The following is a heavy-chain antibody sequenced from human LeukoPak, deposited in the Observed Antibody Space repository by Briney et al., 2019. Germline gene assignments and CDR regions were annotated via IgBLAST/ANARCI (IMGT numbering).Heavy chain of an antibody. CDR1: GFTFATYV. CDR3: AKGISADGYNFERGADY. J-gene: IGHJ4*02. V-gene: IGHV3-23*01. Sequence: PGGSLRLSCAASGFTFATYVMTWVRQAPGKGLEWVSSVGGDGRVTYYADSVKGRFTISRDNSKNTIFLQMSSLRVEDTAVYYCAKGISADGYNFERGADYWGQGAQVIVSS. D-gene: IGHD5-24*01. CDR2: VGGDGRVT.